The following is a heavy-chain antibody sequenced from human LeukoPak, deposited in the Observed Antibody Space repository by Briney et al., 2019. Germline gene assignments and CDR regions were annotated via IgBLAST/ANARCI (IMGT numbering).Heavy chain of an antibody. V-gene: IGHV1-2*02. CDR3: ARDRHNSTWYGGNFDY. Sequence: GASVTVSCKASGYTFTGYYVHWVRQAPGQGLEWMGWIDPNSGGANYAQKFQGRVTMTRDTSISTAYLELSRLTSDDTAVFYCARDRHNSTWYGGNFDYWGQGTLVTVSS. CDR1: GYTFTGYY. CDR2: IDPNSGGA. J-gene: IGHJ4*02. D-gene: IGHD6-13*01.